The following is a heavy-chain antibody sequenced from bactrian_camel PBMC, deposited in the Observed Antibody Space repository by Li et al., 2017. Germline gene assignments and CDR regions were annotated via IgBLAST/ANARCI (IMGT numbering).Heavy chain of an antibody. V-gene: IGHV3S26*01. CDR3: AARKVARGSHFSLGRAPALRRDEYNF. CDR1: GYTYSSYC. J-gene: IGHJ4*01. CDR2: IDSTGNT. Sequence: HVQLVESGGGSVQAGGSLRLSCAASGYTYSSYCMGWFRQAPGKEREGVANIDSTGNTRYAESVKGRATISKDNTKDVLYLQMNSLKAEDTAMYYCAARKVARGSHFSLGRAPALRRDEYNFWGQGTQVTVST. D-gene: IGHD2*01.